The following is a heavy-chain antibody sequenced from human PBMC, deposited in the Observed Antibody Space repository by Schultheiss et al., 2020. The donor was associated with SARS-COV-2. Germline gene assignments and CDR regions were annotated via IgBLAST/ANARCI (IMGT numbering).Heavy chain of an antibody. V-gene: IGHV3-33*01. Sequence: GGSLRLSCAASGFTFSSYGMHWVRQAPGKGLEWVAVIWYDGSNKYYADSVKGRFTISRDNSKNTLYLQMNSLRAEDTAVYYCARVFYDYIWGSYRKGNDYWGQGTLVTVSS. CDR1: GFTFSSYG. CDR3: ARVFYDYIWGSYRKGNDY. D-gene: IGHD3-16*02. CDR2: IWYDGSNK. J-gene: IGHJ4*02.